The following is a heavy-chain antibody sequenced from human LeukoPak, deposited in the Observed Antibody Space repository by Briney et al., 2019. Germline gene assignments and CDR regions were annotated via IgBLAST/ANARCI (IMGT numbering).Heavy chain of an antibody. CDR2: ISGSGGGT. D-gene: IGHD2-8*02. CDR1: GFTFSSYA. J-gene: IGHJ4*02. Sequence: PGGSLRLSCAASGFTFSSYAMSWVRQAPGKGLEWVSAISGSGGGTYYADSVKGRFAISRDNSKNTLYLQMNSLRAEDTAVYYCAPGGRTGGVLLSGYWGQGTLVTVSS. CDR3: APGGRTGGVLLSGY. V-gene: IGHV3-23*01.